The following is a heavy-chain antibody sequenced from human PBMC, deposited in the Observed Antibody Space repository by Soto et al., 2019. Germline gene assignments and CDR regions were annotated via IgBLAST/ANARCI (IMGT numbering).Heavy chain of an antibody. J-gene: IGHJ4*02. CDR1: GFTFSSYS. CDR3: ARDQPGYSYGYGLGY. Sequence: EVPLVESGGGLVKPGGSLRLSCAASGFTFSSYSMNWVRQAPGKGLEWVSSISSSSSYIYYADSVKGRFTISRDNAKNSLYLQMNCLRAEDTAVYYCARDQPGYSYGYGLGYWGQGTLVTVSS. V-gene: IGHV3-21*01. D-gene: IGHD5-18*01. CDR2: ISSSSSYI.